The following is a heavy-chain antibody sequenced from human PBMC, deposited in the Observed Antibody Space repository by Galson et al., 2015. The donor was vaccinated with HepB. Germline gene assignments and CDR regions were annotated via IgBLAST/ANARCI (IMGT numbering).Heavy chain of an antibody. CDR2: IRYDGSNK. Sequence: SLRLYCAASGFTFSSYGMHWVRQAPGKGLEWVAFIRYDGSNKYYADSVKGRFTISRDNSKNTLYLQMNSLRAEDTAVYYCANPGILTVGGLVDYWGQGTLVTVSS. J-gene: IGHJ4*02. CDR3: ANPGILTVGGLVDY. V-gene: IGHV3-30*02. D-gene: IGHD3-9*01. CDR1: GFTFSSYG.